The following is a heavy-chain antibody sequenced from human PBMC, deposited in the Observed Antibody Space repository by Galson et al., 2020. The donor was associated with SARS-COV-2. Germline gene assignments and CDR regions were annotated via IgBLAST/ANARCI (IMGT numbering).Heavy chain of an antibody. CDR3: ARLHYGEYAPESFDI. J-gene: IGHJ3*02. CDR1: GTSISSGSYS. CDR2: LSHSGGT. Sequence: SETLSLTCAVSGTSISSGSYSWNWHRQPPGQGLEWIRNLSHSGGTYYNPSLKSRVTISGDRSKNQFSLRLSSVTAADTAVYYCARLHYGEYAPESFDIWGPGTRVTVAS. D-gene: IGHD4-17*01. V-gene: IGHV4-30-2*01.